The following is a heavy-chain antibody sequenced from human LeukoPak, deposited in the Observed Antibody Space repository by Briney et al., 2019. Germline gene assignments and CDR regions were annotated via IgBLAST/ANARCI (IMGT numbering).Heavy chain of an antibody. V-gene: IGHV4-59*11. CDR3: ARERLIAGATVFDY. CDR2: IYCSGSS. D-gene: IGHD1-26*01. Sequence: SETLSLTCTVSGDSISSHYWSWIRQPPGKGLEWIGCIYCSGSSSYNPSLKSRVTISVDTSNTQFSLKLTSVPAADTAVYFCARERLIAGATVFDYWGQGTLVTVSS. J-gene: IGHJ4*02. CDR1: GDSISSHY.